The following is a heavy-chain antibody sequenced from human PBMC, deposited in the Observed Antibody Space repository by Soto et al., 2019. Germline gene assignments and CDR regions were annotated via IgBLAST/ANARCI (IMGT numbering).Heavy chain of an antibody. Sequence: GGSLRLSCVASGFSFSSYALSWVRQAPGKGLEWVSAISGSVVSTYYADSVKGRFTISRDNSRNTLYLQMNGLRAEDTAVYYCARHRVGILYYDYWGQGTLVTVSS. D-gene: IGHD2-8*01. CDR3: ARHRVGILYYDY. CDR2: ISGSVVST. CDR1: GFSFSSYA. J-gene: IGHJ4*02. V-gene: IGHV3-23*01.